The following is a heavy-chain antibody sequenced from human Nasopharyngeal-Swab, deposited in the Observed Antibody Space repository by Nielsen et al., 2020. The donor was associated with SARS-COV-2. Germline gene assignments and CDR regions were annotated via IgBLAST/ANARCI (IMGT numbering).Heavy chain of an antibody. J-gene: IGHJ4*02. Sequence: AAVKVSCKASGYTFTKFNINGVRQATGQGREGVGWRNTDSGDADYVQKFQGRVIMTRDTSMNTAFLHLSSLRSDDTAVYYCARGRNSGTHFDYWGQGTLVTVSS. CDR3: ARGRNSGTHFDY. CDR1: GYTFTKFN. CDR2: RNTDSGDA. D-gene: IGHD1-14*01. V-gene: IGHV1-8*01.